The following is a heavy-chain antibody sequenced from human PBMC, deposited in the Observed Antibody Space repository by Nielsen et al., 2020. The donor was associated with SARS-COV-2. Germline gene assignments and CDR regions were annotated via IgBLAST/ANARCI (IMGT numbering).Heavy chain of an antibody. D-gene: IGHD6-13*01. CDR2: ISSSSSTI. CDR3: ASTRRTSSWYSLWAFDI. V-gene: IGHV3-48*01. Sequence: GESLKISCAVSGFTFSSYSMNWVRQAPGKGLEWVSCISSSSSTIYYADSVKGRFTISRDNAKNSLYLQMNSLRAEDTAVYYCASTRRTSSWYSLWAFDIWGQGTMVTVSS. CDR1: GFTFSSYS. J-gene: IGHJ3*02.